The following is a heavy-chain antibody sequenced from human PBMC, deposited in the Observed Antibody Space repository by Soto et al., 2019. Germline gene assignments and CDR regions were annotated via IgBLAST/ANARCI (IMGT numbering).Heavy chain of an antibody. V-gene: IGHV3-21*01. CDR3: AREWGGITIFGVVPDEDRGFDY. D-gene: IGHD3-3*01. CDR2: ISSSSSYI. CDR1: GFTFSSYS. J-gene: IGHJ4*02. Sequence: EVQLVESGGGLVKPGGSLRLSCAASGFTFSSYSMNWVRQAPGKGLEWVSSISSSSSYIYYADSVKGRFTISRDNAKNSRYLQMNSLRAEDTAVYYCAREWGGITIFGVVPDEDRGFDYWGQGTLVTVSS.